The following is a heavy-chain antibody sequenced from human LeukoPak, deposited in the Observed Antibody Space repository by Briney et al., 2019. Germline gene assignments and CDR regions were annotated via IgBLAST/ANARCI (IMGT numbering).Heavy chain of an antibody. Sequence: ASVTVSCKASGYTFTSYDINWVRQATGQGLEWMGWMNPNSGNTGYAQKFQGRVTMTRNTSISTAYMELSSLRSEDTAVYYCARGLAYYDFWSGYYRFTNFDYWGQGTLVTVSS. CDR3: ARGLAYYDFWSGYYRFTNFDY. V-gene: IGHV1-8*01. CDR2: MNPNSGNT. J-gene: IGHJ4*02. CDR1: GYTFTSYD. D-gene: IGHD3-3*01.